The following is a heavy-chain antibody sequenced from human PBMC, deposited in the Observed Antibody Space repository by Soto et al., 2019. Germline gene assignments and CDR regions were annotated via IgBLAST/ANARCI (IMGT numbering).Heavy chain of an antibody. CDR1: GFTFSSYG. CDR3: ARGHTTVIPISAFDI. Sequence: GGSLRLSCAASGFTFSSYGMHWVRQAPGKGLEWVAVIWYDGSNKYYADSVKGRFTISRDNSKNTLYLQMNSLRAEDTAVYYCARGHTTVIPISAFDIWGQGTMVTVSS. D-gene: IGHD4-17*01. V-gene: IGHV3-33*01. CDR2: IWYDGSNK. J-gene: IGHJ3*02.